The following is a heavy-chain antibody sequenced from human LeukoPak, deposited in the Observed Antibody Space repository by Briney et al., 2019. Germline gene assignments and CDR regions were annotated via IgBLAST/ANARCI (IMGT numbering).Heavy chain of an antibody. CDR1: GFTFSSYW. V-gene: IGHV3-7*01. Sequence: GGSLRLSCAASGFTFSSYWMSWVRQAPGKGLEWVANIKQDGSEKYYVDSVKGRFTISRDNAKNSLYLQMNSLRAEDTAVYYCARDPAYYYDSSGRYRGAFDIWGQGTMVTVSS. CDR2: IKQDGSEK. CDR3: ARDPAYYYDSSGRYRGAFDI. J-gene: IGHJ3*02. D-gene: IGHD3-22*01.